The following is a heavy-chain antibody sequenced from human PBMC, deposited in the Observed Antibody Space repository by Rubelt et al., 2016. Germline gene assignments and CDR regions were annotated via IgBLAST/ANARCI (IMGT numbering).Heavy chain of an antibody. V-gene: IGHV3-15*01. D-gene: IGHD3-22*01. J-gene: IGHJ5*02. CDR1: GFTFSSYW. Sequence: EVQLVESGGGLVQPGGSLRLSCAASGFTFSSYWMSWVRQAPGKGLEWVGRSKSKTDGGTTDYAAPVKGRFTISRDDSKNTLYLQMNSLKTEDTAGYYCTTDRYYYDSSGFPWCDPWGQGTLVTVSS. CDR2: SKSKTDGGTT. CDR3: TTDRYYYDSSGFPWCDP.